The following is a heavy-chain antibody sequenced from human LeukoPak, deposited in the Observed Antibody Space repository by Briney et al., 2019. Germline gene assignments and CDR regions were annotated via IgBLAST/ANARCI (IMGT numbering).Heavy chain of an antibody. D-gene: IGHD2-21*01. CDR3: ARIHIVTGNYFDS. J-gene: IGHJ4*02. CDR1: GDSILSYD. Sequence: PSETLSLTCNVSGDSILSYDWSWLRQPGGKALEWIGRIYTSGYTNYNPSLESRVTMSIDTSKSQFSLKLRSVTAADRAVYYCARIHIVTGNYFDSWGLGALVTVSS. CDR2: IYTSGYT. V-gene: IGHV4-4*07.